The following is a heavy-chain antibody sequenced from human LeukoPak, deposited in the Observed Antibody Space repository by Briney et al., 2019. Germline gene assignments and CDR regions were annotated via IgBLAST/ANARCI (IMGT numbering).Heavy chain of an antibody. CDR2: TYYTGNT. D-gene: IGHD1/OR15-1a*01. J-gene: IGHJ4*02. CDR1: GGSVSSENFY. V-gene: IGHV4-61*01. CDR3: ATKQCAPYYFHY. Sequence: PSDTLSLTCTVSGGSVSSENFYGSWIPQPPGKGLEWIGYTYYTGNTNYNPSLKSRVTISVDTSKNQFSLKLSSVTDADAAVYYCATKQCAPYYFHYWGQGSLVTVSS.